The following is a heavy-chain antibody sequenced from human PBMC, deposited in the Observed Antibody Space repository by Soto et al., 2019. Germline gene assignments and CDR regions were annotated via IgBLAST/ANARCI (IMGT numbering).Heavy chain of an antibody. D-gene: IGHD1-26*01. CDR2: IYDSGAA. J-gene: IGHJ4*02. Sequence: QLQLQESGSGLVKPSETLSLTCAVSGGSISSDYYAWSWIRQPPGKALEWIGYIYDSGAAYFNPSLQSRVSMSVDISKNQFSLKLTSVTAADMAVYFCAREMGGTYFDHWGQGALVTGSS. V-gene: IGHV4-30-2*01. CDR1: GGSISSDYYA. CDR3: AREMGGTYFDH.